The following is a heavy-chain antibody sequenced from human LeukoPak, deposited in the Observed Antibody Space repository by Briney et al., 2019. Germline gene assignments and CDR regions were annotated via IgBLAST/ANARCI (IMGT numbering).Heavy chain of an antibody. CDR3: ARDMDTYYYDSSGYTSLIA. V-gene: IGHV1-69*01. CDR2: IIPIFGTA. J-gene: IGHJ4*02. Sequence: GSSVKVSCKASGGTFSSYAISWVRQAPGQGLEWMGGIIPIFGTANYAQKFQGRVTITADESTSTAYMELSSLRSEDTAVYYCARDMDTYYYDSSGYTSLIAWGQGTLVTVSS. CDR1: GGTFSSYA. D-gene: IGHD3-22*01.